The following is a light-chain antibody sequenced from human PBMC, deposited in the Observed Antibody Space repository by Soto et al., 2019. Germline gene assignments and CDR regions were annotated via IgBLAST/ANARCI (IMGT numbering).Light chain of an antibody. Sequence: DIQMTQSPSTLSASVGARVTITCRASQDISDWLAWYQQKPGKAPNLLLYRASHLEAGVPSRFSGRGSGTEFTLTISSLQPDDYATYFCQQYNSYSGYTFGQGTKVE. J-gene: IGKJ2*01. CDR1: QDISDW. CDR2: RAS. CDR3: QQYNSYSGYT. V-gene: IGKV1-5*03.